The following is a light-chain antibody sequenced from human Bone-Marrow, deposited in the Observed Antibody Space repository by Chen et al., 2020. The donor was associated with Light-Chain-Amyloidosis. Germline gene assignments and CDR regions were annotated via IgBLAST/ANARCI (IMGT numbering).Light chain of an antibody. V-gene: IGLV1-40*01. J-gene: IGLJ2*01. CDR3: QSYDTRLRGSV. Sequence: QSVLTQPPSVSGAPGQRVTISCTWSRSNIGAPYDVHWYQQLPGTAPKLLLYGNNNRPSGVPDRFSGSKSGSSASLAITGLRADDEADYYCQSYDTRLRGSVFGGGTRLTVL. CDR1: RSNIGAPYD. CDR2: GNN.